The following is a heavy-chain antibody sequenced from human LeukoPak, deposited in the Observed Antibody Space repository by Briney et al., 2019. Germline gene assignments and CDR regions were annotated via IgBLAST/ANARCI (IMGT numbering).Heavy chain of an antibody. Sequence: ASVKVSCKASGYSFTNYDINWVRQATGQGLEWMGWLNPNTGNTGYAQKFQGRVTIARNTSISTAYLELSSLRSEDTAIYYCARMYYYDNSGDDNWFDPWGQGTLVTVSS. CDR3: ARMYYYDNSGDDNWFDP. D-gene: IGHD3-22*01. CDR1: GYSFTNYD. CDR2: LNPNTGNT. J-gene: IGHJ5*02. V-gene: IGHV1-8*03.